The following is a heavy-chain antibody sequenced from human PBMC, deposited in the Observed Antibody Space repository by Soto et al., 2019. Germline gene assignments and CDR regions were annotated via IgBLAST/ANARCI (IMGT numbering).Heavy chain of an antibody. Sequence: QVQLVQSGAEVKKPGSSVKVSCKASGDTFNRYTISWVRQAPGQGFEWMGRIIPILGTANYAQKFQGRVTITADKATNTADMDLSSLRSEDTAVYYCAIEYGGDSPLDYWGQGVTVTISS. CDR2: IIPILGTA. CDR1: GDTFNRYT. CDR3: AIEYGGDSPLDY. V-gene: IGHV1-69*08. D-gene: IGHD2-21*02. J-gene: IGHJ4*02.